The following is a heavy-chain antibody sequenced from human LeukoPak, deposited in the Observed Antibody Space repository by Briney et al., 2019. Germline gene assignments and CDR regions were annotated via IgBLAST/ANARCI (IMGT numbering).Heavy chain of an antibody. D-gene: IGHD2-2*01. CDR1: GFTFSSFA. CDR2: IYSGGST. V-gene: IGHV3-53*01. J-gene: IGHJ2*01. CDR3: ARGSTSWYFDL. Sequence: GGSLRLSCAASGFTFSSFAMSWVRQAPGKGLEWVSVIYSGGSTYYADSVKGRFTISRDNSKNTLYLQMNSLRAEDTAVYYCARGSTSWYFDLWGRGTLVTVSS.